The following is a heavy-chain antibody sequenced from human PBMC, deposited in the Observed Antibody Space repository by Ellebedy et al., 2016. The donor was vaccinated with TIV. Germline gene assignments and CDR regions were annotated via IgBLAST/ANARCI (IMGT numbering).Heavy chain of an antibody. CDR2: IIPIFGTA. D-gene: IGHD3-10*01. CDR3: ARDEDGGSGSYWPDYYYYYGMDV. CDR1: GGTFSSYA. J-gene: IGHJ6*02. Sequence: SVKVSXXASGGTFSSYAISWVRQAPGQGLEWMGGIIPIFGTANYAQKFQGRVTITADESTSTAYMELSSLRSEDTAVYYCARDEDGGSGSYWPDYYYYYGMDVWGQGTTVTVSS. V-gene: IGHV1-69*13.